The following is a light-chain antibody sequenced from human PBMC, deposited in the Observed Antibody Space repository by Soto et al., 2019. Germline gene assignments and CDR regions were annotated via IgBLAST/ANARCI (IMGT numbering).Light chain of an antibody. J-gene: IGKJ2*01. CDR1: QMIDTY. CDR2: AAS. Sequence: DIQLTQSPSSLSASVGDRVTITCRASQMIDTYLNWYQQKPGKAPTLLIYAASRLQSGVPSRFRGSGSETHFTLTISRLQREDFATYYWQQGYSTPLTFGQGTNLEIK. V-gene: IGKV1-39*01. CDR3: QQGYSTPLT.